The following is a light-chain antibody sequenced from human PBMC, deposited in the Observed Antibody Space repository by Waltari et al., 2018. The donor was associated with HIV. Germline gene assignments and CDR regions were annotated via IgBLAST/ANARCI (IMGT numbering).Light chain of an antibody. V-gene: IGLV8-61*01. Sequence: QTVVTQEPSFSVAPGGTVTLTCGLTSGSVSTTYDPRWYRPTPGQSPRTLIYTTIIRSSGVPDRFSGSILGNKAALTITGAQADDESHYYCVLYVGSGIYVFGPGTEVTVL. CDR3: VLYVGSGIYV. CDR1: SGSVSTTYD. J-gene: IGLJ1*01. CDR2: TTI.